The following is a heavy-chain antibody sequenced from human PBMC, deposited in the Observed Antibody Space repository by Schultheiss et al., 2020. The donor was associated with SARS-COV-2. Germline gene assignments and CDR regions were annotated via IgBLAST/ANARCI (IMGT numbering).Heavy chain of an antibody. J-gene: IGHJ3*02. V-gene: IGHV4-31*02. CDR2: IYYSGST. Sequence: LRLSCAASGFTFSDYYMSWIRQHPGKGLEWIGYIYYSGSTYYNPSLKSRVTISVDTSKNQFSLKLSSVTAADTAVYYCARDGNEGGDLYAFDIWGQGTTVTVSS. CDR1: GFTFSDYY. D-gene: IGHD4-17*01. CDR3: ARDGNEGGDLYAFDI.